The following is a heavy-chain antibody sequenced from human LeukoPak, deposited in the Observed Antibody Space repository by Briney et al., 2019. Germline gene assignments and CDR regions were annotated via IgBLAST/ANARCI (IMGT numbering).Heavy chain of an antibody. D-gene: IGHD3-10*01. CDR1: GGSISSYY. V-gene: IGHV4-59*01. J-gene: IGHJ5*02. CDR3: ARDRDRSDP. CDR2: IYYSGST. Sequence: SQTLSLTCTVSGGSISSYYWSWIRQPPGKGLEWIGYIYYSGSTNYNPSLKSRVTISVDTSKNQFSLKLSSVTAADTAVYYCARDRDRSDPWGQGTLVTVSS.